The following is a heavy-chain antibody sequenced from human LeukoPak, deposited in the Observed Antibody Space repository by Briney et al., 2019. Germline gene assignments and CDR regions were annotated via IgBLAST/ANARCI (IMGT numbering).Heavy chain of an antibody. D-gene: IGHD1-1*01. CDR3: ARLVRYNWNDAYFDY. Sequence: GASVTVSCKASGYTFTSYGISWVRQAPGQGLEWMGWISAYNGNTNYAQKLQGRVTMTTDTSTSTAYMELRSLRSDDTAVYYCARLVRYNWNDAYFDYWGQGTLVTVSS. V-gene: IGHV1-18*01. CDR1: GYTFTSYG. CDR2: ISAYNGNT. J-gene: IGHJ4*02.